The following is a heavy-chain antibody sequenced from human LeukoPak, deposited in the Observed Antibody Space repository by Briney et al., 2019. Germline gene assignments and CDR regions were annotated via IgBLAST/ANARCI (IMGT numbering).Heavy chain of an antibody. CDR2: ISSSSSTI. CDR1: GFTFSDYY. CDR3: ARLYGSGSPYYYYYMDV. Sequence: GGSLRLSCAASGFTFSDYYMSWIRQAPGKGLEWVSYISSSSSTIYYADSVKGRFTISRDNAKNSLYLQMNSLRAEDTAVYYCARLYGSGSPYYYYYMDVWGKGTTVTVSS. D-gene: IGHD3-10*01. J-gene: IGHJ6*03. V-gene: IGHV3-11*04.